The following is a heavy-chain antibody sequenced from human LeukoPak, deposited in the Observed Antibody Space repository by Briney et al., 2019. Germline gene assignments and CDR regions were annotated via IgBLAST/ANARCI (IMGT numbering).Heavy chain of an antibody. CDR2: ISSSSSYI. D-gene: IGHD5-24*01. V-gene: IGHV3-21*01. J-gene: IGHJ4*02. CDR3: ARATRDGYDY. Sequence: PGGSLRLSCAASGFTFSSYSMNWVRQAPGKGLEWVSSISSSSSYIYYADSAKGRFTMSRDNAKNSLFLQMNSLRAEDTAVYYCARATRDGYDYWGQGTLVTVSS. CDR1: GFTFSSYS.